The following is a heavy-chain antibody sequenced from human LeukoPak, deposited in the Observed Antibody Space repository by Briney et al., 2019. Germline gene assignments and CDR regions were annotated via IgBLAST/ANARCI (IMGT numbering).Heavy chain of an antibody. CDR3: ARDPWARSYSSGPPVGWFDP. J-gene: IGHJ5*02. CDR1: GFTFSSYE. D-gene: IGHD6-25*01. V-gene: IGHV3-21*01. CDR2: ISSSSSYI. Sequence: PGGSLRLSCAASGFTFSSYEMNWVRQAPGKGLEWVSSISSSSSYIDYADSVKGRFTISRDNAKNSLYLQMNSLRAEDTAVYYCARDPWARSYSSGPPVGWFDPWGRGTLVTVSS.